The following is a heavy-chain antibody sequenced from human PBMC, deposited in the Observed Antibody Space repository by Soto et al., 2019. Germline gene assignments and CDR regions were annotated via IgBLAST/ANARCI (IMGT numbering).Heavy chain of an antibody. Sequence: PSETLSLTCTVSGGSISSYYWSWIRQPPGKGLEWIGYIYYSGSTNYNPSLKSRVTISVDTSKNQFSLKLSSVTAADTAAYYCARANYDYIWGSYLHWFDPWGQGTLVTVSS. V-gene: IGHV4-59*08. D-gene: IGHD3-16*02. CDR3: ARANYDYIWGSYLHWFDP. J-gene: IGHJ5*02. CDR1: GGSISSYY. CDR2: IYYSGST.